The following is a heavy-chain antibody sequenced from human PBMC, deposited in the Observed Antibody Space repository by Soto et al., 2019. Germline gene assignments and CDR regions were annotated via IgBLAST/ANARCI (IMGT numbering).Heavy chain of an antibody. CDR3: ARAPSSGYSPIDY. V-gene: IGHV3-21*01. CDR2: ISSSSSYI. Sequence: AGGSLRLSCAASGFTFSSYSMNWVRQAPGKGLEWVSSISSSSSYIYYADSVKGRFTISRDNAKNSLYLQMNSLRAEDTAVYYCARAPSSGYSPIDYWGQGTLVTVSS. D-gene: IGHD3-22*01. J-gene: IGHJ4*02. CDR1: GFTFSSYS.